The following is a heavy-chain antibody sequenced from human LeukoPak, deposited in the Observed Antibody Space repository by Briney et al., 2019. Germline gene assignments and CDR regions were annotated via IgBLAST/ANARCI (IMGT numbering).Heavy chain of an antibody. CDR1: GYSFTSYW. CDR2: IDPSDSYT. V-gene: IGHV5-10-1*01. Sequence: GGSLRLSCKGSGYSFTSYWISWVRQMPGKGLEWMGRIDPSDSYTNYSPSFQGHVTISADKSISTAYLQWSSLKASDTAMYYCARRYYDILTGWVHYFDYWGQGTLVTVSS. CDR3: ARRYYDILTGWVHYFDY. J-gene: IGHJ4*02. D-gene: IGHD3-9*01.